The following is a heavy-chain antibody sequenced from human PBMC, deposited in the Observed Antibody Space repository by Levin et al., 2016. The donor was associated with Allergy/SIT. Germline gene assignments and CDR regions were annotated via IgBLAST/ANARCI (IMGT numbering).Heavy chain of an antibody. D-gene: IGHD1-20*01. J-gene: IGHJ6*03. Sequence: WIRQPPGKGLEWVSYISSSSSTIYYADSVKGRFTISRDNAKNSLYLQMNSLRDEDTAVYYCARDPPRGWYNWNQRGMNYYYMDVWGKGTTVTVSS. CDR3: ARDPPRGWYNWNQRGMNYYYMDV. V-gene: IGHV3-48*02. CDR2: ISSSSSTI.